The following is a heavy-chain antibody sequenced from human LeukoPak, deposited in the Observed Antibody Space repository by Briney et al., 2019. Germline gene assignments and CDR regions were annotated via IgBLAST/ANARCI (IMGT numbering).Heavy chain of an antibody. CDR1: GFTFSTYA. D-gene: IGHD7-27*01. Sequence: GGSLRLSCAASGFTFSTYAMSWVRQAPGKGLEWVGFIRSKAYGGTTQYAPSVKGRFTISRDDSKSIAYLQMNSLKTEDTAVYYCTRTLGFDYWGQGTLVTVSS. J-gene: IGHJ4*02. CDR2: IRSKAYGGTT. V-gene: IGHV3-49*04. CDR3: TRTLGFDY.